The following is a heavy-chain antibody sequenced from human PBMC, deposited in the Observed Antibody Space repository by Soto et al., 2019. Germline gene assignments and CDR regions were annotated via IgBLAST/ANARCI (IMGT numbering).Heavy chain of an antibody. CDR1: GGSISSGGYY. V-gene: IGHV4-31*03. CDR3: ARGFGAAADDYFDY. CDR2: IYYSGST. J-gene: IGHJ4*02. Sequence: SETLSLTCTVSGGSISSGGYYWSWIRQHPGKGLEWIGYIYYSGSTYYNPSLKSRVTISVDTSKNQFSLKLSSVTAADTAVYYCARGFGAAADDYFDYWGQGTLDTVSS. D-gene: IGHD6-13*01.